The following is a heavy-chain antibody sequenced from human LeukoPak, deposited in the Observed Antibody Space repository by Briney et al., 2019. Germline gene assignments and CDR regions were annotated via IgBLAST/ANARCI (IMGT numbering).Heavy chain of an antibody. CDR3: ARDNLGAHQPSNFDY. CDR1: GYTFTSYG. Sequence: GASVNVSCKASGYTFTSYGISWVRQAPGQGLEWMGWISAYNGNTNYAQKLQGRVTMTTDTSTSTAYMELRSLRSDDTAVYYCARDNLGAHQPSNFDYWGQGTLVTVSS. D-gene: IGHD2-2*01. J-gene: IGHJ4*02. V-gene: IGHV1-18*01. CDR2: ISAYNGNT.